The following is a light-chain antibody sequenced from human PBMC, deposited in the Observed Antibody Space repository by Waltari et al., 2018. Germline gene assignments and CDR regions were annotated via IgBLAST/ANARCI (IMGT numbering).Light chain of an antibody. CDR2: VNSDGSH. J-gene: IGLJ3*02. V-gene: IGLV4-69*01. CDR3: QAGGHGTWV. Sequence: QLVLTQPPSASASLRASVKLTRSLDSRPSTNIIAWHQQQREQGPRYLMKVNSDGSHYKGDEIPHRSLGYSSSSGAERYLHIPSVQAEGEADYYCQAGGHGTWVFGGGTKLAGL. CDR1: SRPSTNI.